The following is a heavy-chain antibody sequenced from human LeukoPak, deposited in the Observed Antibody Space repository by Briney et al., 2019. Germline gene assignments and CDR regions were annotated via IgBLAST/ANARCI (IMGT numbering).Heavy chain of an antibody. V-gene: IGHV4-39*01. CDR3: ARLQRETYYDFWSGTRFDY. CDR2: IYYSGST. Sequence: SESLSLTCTVSGGSLSGSSYYWGWIRQPPGKGLEWIGRIYYSGSTYYNPSLKSRVTISVDTSKNQFSLKLSSVTAADTAVYYCARLQRETYYDFWSGTRFDYWGQGTLVTVSS. CDR1: GGSLSGSSYY. J-gene: IGHJ4*02. D-gene: IGHD3-3*01.